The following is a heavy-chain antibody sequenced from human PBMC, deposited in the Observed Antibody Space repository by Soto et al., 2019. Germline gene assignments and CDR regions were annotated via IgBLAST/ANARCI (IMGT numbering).Heavy chain of an antibody. CDR1: GYTFTTYG. CDR3: AREGEMPYYYYGLDG. J-gene: IGHJ6*02. V-gene: IGHV1-18*01. Sequence: QVQLVQSGAEVRKPAASVKVSCKASGYTFTTYGITWVRQAPGQGLEWMGWISGYDGHTKYAQKFQGRISMTTDTATSKVYMDLRSLSSDATAVYYCAREGEMPYYYYGLDGWGQWTTVTDSS. CDR2: ISGYDGHT. D-gene: IGHD3-16*01.